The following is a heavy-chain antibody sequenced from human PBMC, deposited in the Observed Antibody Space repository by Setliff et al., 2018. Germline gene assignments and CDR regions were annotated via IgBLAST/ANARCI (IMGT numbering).Heavy chain of an antibody. D-gene: IGHD3-22*01. Sequence: ASVKVSCKASGDTFNTYTLSWVRQAPGQGLEWMGWINNYSFKTTYSQKFLDRVTVTTDTSATTAYMELRSLRADDTAVYYCARINFYVSSGYYYAPELWGQGTTVTVSS. CDR3: ARINFYVSSGYYYAPEL. CDR1: GDTFNTYT. CDR2: INNYSFKT. V-gene: IGHV1-18*01. J-gene: IGHJ4*02.